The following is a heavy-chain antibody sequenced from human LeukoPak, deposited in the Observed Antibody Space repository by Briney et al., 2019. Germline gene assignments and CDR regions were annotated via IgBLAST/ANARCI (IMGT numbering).Heavy chain of an antibody. V-gene: IGHV1-2*02. CDR3: ARDRGVEMATIREYYFDY. Sequence: ASVKVSCKASGYTFTGYYMHWVRQAPGQGLEWMGWINPNSGGTNYAQKLQGRVTMTRDTSISTAYMELSRLRSDDTAVYYCARDRGVEMATIREYYFDYWGQGTLVTVSS. D-gene: IGHD5-24*01. CDR1: GYTFTGYY. J-gene: IGHJ4*02. CDR2: INPNSGGT.